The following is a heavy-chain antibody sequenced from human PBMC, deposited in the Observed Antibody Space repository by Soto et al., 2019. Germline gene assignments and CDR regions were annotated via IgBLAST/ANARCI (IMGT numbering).Heavy chain of an antibody. CDR3: AREWDGDGYNSGWFDP. V-gene: IGHV3-66*01. D-gene: IGHD5-12*01. J-gene: IGHJ5*02. CDR1: GFTVTSNY. CDR2: IYVAGST. Sequence: PGGSLRLSCAASGFTVTSNYMSWVRQAPGKGLEWVSVIYVAGSTYYADSVKGRFTISRDNSKNSLYLQMNSLRAEDTAVYYCAREWDGDGYNSGWFDPWGQGTLVTVSS.